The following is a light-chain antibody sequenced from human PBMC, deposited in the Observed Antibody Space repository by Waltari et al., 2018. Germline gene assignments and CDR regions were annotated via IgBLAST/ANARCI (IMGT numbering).Light chain of an antibody. CDR1: QSVSSH. J-gene: IGKJ1*01. CDR2: GAS. CDR3: QQFNKRPPT. Sequence: EVVMTQSPATLSVSPGERVTLSCRARQSVSSHLAWYQQRPGQAPRLLISGASTRATGIPVRFTGSGSGTEFTLTISSLQSEDSAFYYCQQFNKRPPTFGQGTKVELK. V-gene: IGKV3-15*01.